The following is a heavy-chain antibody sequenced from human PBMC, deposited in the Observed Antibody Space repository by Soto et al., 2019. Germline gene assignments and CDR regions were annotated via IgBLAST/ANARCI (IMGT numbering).Heavy chain of an antibody. CDR3: AKDPARLLWFGESMDV. CDR2: ISGSGGST. V-gene: IGHV3-23*01. D-gene: IGHD3-10*01. CDR1: GFTFSSYA. J-gene: IGHJ6*04. Sequence: GGSLRLSCAASGFTFSSYAMSWVRQAPGKGLEWVSAISGSGGSTYYADSVKGRFTISRVNSKNTLYLQMNSLRAEDTAVYYCAKDPARLLWFGESMDVWGKGTTVTVSS.